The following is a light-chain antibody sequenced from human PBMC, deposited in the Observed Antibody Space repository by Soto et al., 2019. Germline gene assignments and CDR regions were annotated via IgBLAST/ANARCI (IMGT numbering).Light chain of an antibody. CDR2: GAS. Sequence: EIVMTQSPATLSVSPGERVTLSCRASQSVSGNLAWYQQKPGQAPRLLIFGASTRATGIPARFSGSGSGTEFILTITSLQSEDFAVYYCQQYNNWPPLTFGGGTTVEIK. V-gene: IGKV3-15*01. CDR1: QSVSGN. J-gene: IGKJ4*01. CDR3: QQYNNWPPLT.